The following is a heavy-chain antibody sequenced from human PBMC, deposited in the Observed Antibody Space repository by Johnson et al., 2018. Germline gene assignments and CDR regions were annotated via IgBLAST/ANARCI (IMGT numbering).Heavy chain of an antibody. V-gene: IGHV4-59*01. J-gene: IGHJ6*03. CDR2: IYYRGLT. CDR3: ARNLAFWGYMDV. CDR1: ADSISASY. Sequence: QVQLQESGPGLVKPSETLSLTCTVSADSISASYWSWIHQPPQTGLEWIGYIYYRGLTDYNPPLQSRVTMSIDTSKHQFPLKLTSVTAADTAIYYCARNLAFWGYMDVWGKGTTVTVSS. D-gene: IGHD3-16*01.